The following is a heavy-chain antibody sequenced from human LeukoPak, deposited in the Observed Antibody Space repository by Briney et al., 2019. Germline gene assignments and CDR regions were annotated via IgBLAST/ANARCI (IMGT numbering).Heavy chain of an antibody. Sequence: GGSLRLSCAASGVTFSSYGMHWVRQAPGKGLEWVALISSDGNDKLYGDSVKGRFTISRDDSKSTLYLQMNSLRAEDTAVYYCATKVIRGNSGDDYDDWGQGTLVTVSS. V-gene: IGHV3-30*03. CDR1: GVTFSSYG. D-gene: IGHD5-12*01. CDR3: ATKVIRGNSGDDYDD. J-gene: IGHJ4*02. CDR2: ISSDGNDK.